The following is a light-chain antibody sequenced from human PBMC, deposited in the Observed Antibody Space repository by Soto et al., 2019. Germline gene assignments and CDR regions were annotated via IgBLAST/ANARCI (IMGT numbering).Light chain of an antibody. CDR2: EVT. CDR1: TSDVGDYHF. CDR3: YSYTTTSTYV. J-gene: IGLJ1*01. V-gene: IGLV2-14*01. Sequence: QSVLTQPASVSGSPGQSITLSCTGTTSDVGDYHFVSWYQQHPGKAPKLMIYEVTNRPSGVSDRFSGSKSGNTASLTISGLQAEDDADYYCYSYTTTSTYVFGSGTKLTVL.